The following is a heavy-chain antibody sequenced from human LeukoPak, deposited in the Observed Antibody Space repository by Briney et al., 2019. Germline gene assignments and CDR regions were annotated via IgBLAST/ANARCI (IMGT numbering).Heavy chain of an antibody. CDR2: ISAYNGNT. CDR1: GYTFTSYG. Sequence: ASVKVSCKASGYTFTSYGISWVRQAPGQGLEWMGWISAYNGNTNYAQKLQGRVTMTTDTSTSTAYMELRSLRSDDTAVYYCASSTSIVGATIPFDYWGQGTLVTVSS. J-gene: IGHJ4*02. CDR3: ASSTSIVGATIPFDY. V-gene: IGHV1-18*01. D-gene: IGHD1-26*01.